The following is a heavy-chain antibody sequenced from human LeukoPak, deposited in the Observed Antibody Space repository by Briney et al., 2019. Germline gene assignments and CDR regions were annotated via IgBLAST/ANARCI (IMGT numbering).Heavy chain of an antibody. V-gene: IGHV3-33*01. D-gene: IGHD6-13*01. CDR1: GFTFSSYG. Sequence: PGGSLRLSCAASGFTFSSYGMHWVRQAPGKGLEWVAVIWYDGSNKYYADSVKGRFTISRDNSKNTLYLQMNSLRAEDTAVYHCAREGYSSSWAFDYWGQGTLVTVSS. J-gene: IGHJ4*02. CDR2: IWYDGSNK. CDR3: AREGYSSSWAFDY.